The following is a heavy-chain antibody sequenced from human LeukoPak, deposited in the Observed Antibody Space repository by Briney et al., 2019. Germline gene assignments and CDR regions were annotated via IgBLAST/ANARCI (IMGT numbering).Heavy chain of an antibody. J-gene: IGHJ3*02. D-gene: IGHD6-25*01. CDR3: ATIQRDHAFDI. CDR2: INHSGST. Sequence: SETLSLTCAVYGGSFSGYYWSWIRQPPGKGLEWIGEINHSGSTNYNPSLKSRVTMSVDTSKNQFSLKLSSVTAADTAVYYCATIQRDHAFDIWGQGTMVTVSS. V-gene: IGHV4-34*01. CDR1: GGSFSGYY.